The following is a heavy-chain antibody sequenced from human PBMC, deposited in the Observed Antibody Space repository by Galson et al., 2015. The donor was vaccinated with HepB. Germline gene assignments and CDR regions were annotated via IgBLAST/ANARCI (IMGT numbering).Heavy chain of an antibody. V-gene: IGHV3-13*01. Sequence: SLRLSCAASGFTFSSYDMHWVRQATGKGLEWVSGIGTVGDTYYPDSVKGRFTISRENAKNSLYFQMDSLRAGDTAVYYCARGRHRNYYDNSGYYMYWGQGTLVTVSS. CDR1: GFTFSSYD. J-gene: IGHJ4*02. CDR3: ARGRHRNYYDNSGYYMY. D-gene: IGHD3-22*01. CDR2: IGTVGDT.